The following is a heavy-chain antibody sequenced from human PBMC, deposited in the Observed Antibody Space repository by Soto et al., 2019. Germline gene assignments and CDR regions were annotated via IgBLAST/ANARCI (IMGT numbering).Heavy chain of an antibody. CDR2: IYTSGST. D-gene: IGHD3-22*01. J-gene: IGHJ3*02. V-gene: IGHV4-4*07. CDR3: ARDQYYDSSLWGVAFDI. CDR1: GGSISSYD. Sequence: SETLSLTCTVSGGSISSYDWSWIRQPAGKGLELIGRIYTSGSTNYNPSLKSRVTMSVDTSKNQFSLKLSSVTAADTAVYYCARDQYYDSSLWGVAFDIWGQGTMVTVSS.